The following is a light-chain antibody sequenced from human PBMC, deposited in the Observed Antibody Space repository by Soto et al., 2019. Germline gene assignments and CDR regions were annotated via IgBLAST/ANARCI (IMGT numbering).Light chain of an antibody. J-gene: IGLJ2*01. Sequence: QSVLTQPASVSGSPGQSITISCTGTSSDVGGYNYVSWYQQHPGKAPKLIVYDVSNRPSGVSNRFSGSKSGNTASLAISMLQAEDEADYYCSSYTSSSTYVVFGGGTQLTVL. CDR2: DVS. CDR1: SSDVGGYNY. CDR3: SSYTSSSTYVV. V-gene: IGLV2-14*01.